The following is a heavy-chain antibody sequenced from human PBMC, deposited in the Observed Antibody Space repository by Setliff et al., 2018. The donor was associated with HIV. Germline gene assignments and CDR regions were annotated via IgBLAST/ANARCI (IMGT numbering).Heavy chain of an antibody. D-gene: IGHD6-19*01. CDR1: GFTFSNQV. V-gene: IGHV3-23*01. J-gene: IGHJ4*02. CDR3: VRPVREPVD. Sequence: GGSLRLSCAASGFTFSNQVMTWVRQAPGKGLEWVSSISGTGADTYYADSVKGRFAISRDNSKNTLYLQMNSLRAEDTAMYYCVRPVREPVDWGRGTLVTVSS. CDR2: ISGTGADT.